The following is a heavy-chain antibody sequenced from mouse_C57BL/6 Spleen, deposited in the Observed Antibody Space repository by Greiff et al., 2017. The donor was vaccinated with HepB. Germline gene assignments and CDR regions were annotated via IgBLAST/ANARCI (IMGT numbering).Heavy chain of an antibody. V-gene: IGHV5-17*01. CDR2: ISSGSSTI. CDR1: GFTFSDYG. J-gene: IGHJ2*01. Sequence: DVQLVESGGGLVKPGGSLKLSCAASGFTFSDYGMHWVRQAPEKGLEWVAYISSGSSTIYYADTVKGRFTISRDNAKNTLFLQMTSLRSEDTAMYYCARLDYECYYFDYWGQGTTLTVPS. CDR3: ARLDYECYYFDY. D-gene: IGHD2-4*01.